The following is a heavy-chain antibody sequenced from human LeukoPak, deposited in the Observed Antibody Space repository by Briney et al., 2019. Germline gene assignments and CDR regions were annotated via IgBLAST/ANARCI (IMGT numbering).Heavy chain of an antibody. J-gene: IGHJ2*01. V-gene: IGHV3-33*01. D-gene: IGHD3-10*01. CDR3: ARTPQYYYGSGIWNYWYFDL. CDR2: TWLDGTKN. Sequence: WGSLCLSCAASGFTFSSYGMRWVRQGQGLGLVGVAVTWLDGTKNHYADSVKGRFALSRDTSKYTLYLQMNSLRVEDTAVYYCARTPQYYYGSGIWNYWYFDLWGRGTLGTVSS. CDR1: GFTFSSYG.